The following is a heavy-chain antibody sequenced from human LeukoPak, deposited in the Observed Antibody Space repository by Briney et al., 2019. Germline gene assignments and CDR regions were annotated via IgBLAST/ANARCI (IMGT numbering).Heavy chain of an antibody. J-gene: IGHJ4*02. CDR2: IYYSGST. V-gene: IGHV4-59*08. CDR3: ARQGQREYSSAQFDY. Sequence: SEALSLTCTVSGGSISSYYWSWIRQPPGKGLEWIGYIYYSGSTNYNPSLKSRVTISVDTSKNQFSLKLSSVTAADTAVYYCARQGQREYSSAQFDYWGQGTLVTVSS. CDR1: GGSISSYY. D-gene: IGHD6-25*01.